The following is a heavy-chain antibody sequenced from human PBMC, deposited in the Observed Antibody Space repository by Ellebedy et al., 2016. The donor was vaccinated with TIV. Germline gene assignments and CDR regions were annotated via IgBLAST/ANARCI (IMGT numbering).Heavy chain of an antibody. CDR1: GYSFTSYW. Sequence: PAGSLRLSCKGSGYSFTSYWITWVRQMPGKGLEWRGKIDPSDSQITYSPSFQGHVTISADTSISTAYLRWSSLRASDTAIYYCARHSGGGQGVFDIWGLGTIVTVSS. CDR3: ARHSGGGQGVFDI. D-gene: IGHD4-23*01. CDR2: IDPSDSQI. J-gene: IGHJ3*02. V-gene: IGHV5-10-1*01.